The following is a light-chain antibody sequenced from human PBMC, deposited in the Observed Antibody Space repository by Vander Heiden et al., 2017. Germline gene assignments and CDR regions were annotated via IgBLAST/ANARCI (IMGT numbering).Light chain of an antibody. CDR2: GNR. Sequence: QSVLTQPPSVSGAPVQMVTISCTGSRSNTGAGEDVHWYQQLPGTAAKLLIYGNRNRPAGVPDRFFGSKSGTSASLAITGLQAEDEADDYCQSYDSSRSGSTVFGGGTKLTGL. CDR1: RSNTGAGED. V-gene: IGLV1-40*01. J-gene: IGLJ2*01. CDR3: QSYDSSRSGSTV.